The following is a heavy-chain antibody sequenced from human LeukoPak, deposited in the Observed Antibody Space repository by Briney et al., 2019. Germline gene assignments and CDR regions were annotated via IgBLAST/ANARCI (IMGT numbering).Heavy chain of an antibody. Sequence: GGSLRLSCAASGFSLSNYGMPWVRQAPGKGLEWVAALLYDGNTKHYADSVKGRFTISRDISKNTFYLQMNSLTAEDTAVYYCARDHRPEIQYYYMDVWGKGTTVAVSS. CDR2: LLYDGNTK. CDR1: GFSLSNYG. V-gene: IGHV3-33*01. J-gene: IGHJ6*03. D-gene: IGHD1-14*01. CDR3: ARDHRPEIQYYYMDV.